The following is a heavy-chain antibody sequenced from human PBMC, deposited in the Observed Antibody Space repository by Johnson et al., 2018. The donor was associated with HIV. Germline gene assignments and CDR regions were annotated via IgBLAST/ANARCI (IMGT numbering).Heavy chain of an antibody. CDR1: GFTFSSYW. V-gene: IGHV3-7*05. CDR3: AWCSSGYYYRAFDI. D-gene: IGHD3-22*01. J-gene: IGHJ3*02. CDR2: IKQDGSEK. Sequence: VQLVESGGGLVQPGGSLRLSCAASGFTFSSYWMSWVRQAPGKGLEWVANIKQDGSEKYYVDSVKGRFTISRDNARNTLYLQMNSLRAEDTALYYCAWCSSGYYYRAFDIWGQGTMVTVSS.